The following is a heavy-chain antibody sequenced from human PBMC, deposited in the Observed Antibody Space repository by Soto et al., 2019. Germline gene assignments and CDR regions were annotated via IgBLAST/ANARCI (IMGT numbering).Heavy chain of an antibody. V-gene: IGHV3-30-3*01. CDR3: ARGRHYYDSGTGYYGMDV. J-gene: IGHJ6*02. D-gene: IGHD3-10*01. Sequence: GGSLRLSCTASGFTFSNYAMHWVRQAPGKGLEWVALILYDGSSEYYTDSVKGRFTISRDNSKNTLYLQMNSLRAEDTSVYFCARGRHYYDSGTGYYGMDVWGQGTTVTVSS. CDR2: ILYDGSSE. CDR1: GFTFSNYA.